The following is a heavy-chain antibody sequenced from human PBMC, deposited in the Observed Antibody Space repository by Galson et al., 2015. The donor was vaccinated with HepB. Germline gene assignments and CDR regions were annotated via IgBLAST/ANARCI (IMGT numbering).Heavy chain of an antibody. CDR2: ISSSSSTI. V-gene: IGHV3-48*01. CDR3: AREGVLMVYATTYYYYYGMDV. J-gene: IGHJ6*02. D-gene: IGHD2-8*01. Sequence: SLRLSCAASGFTFSSYSMNWVRQAPGKGLEWVSYISSSSSTIYYADSVKGRFTISRDNAKNSLYLQMNSLRAEDTAVYYCAREGVLMVYATTYYYYYGMDVWGQGTTVTVSS. CDR1: GFTFSSYS.